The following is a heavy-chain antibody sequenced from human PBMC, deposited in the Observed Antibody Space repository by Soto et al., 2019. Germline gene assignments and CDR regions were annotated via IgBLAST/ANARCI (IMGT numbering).Heavy chain of an antibody. CDR2: LYWDGDK. J-gene: IGHJ4*02. Sequence: QITLKESDPTLVKPKKTLTLTCTFSVFLRSTSALCVGWFRHPPVQALEWLALLYWDGDKRYSPSLKSRLTIMKDTSKNQVVLTMTNMDPVDTATYYCAPRHNNGWYIDYWGQGTLVTVSS. D-gene: IGHD6-19*01. V-gene: IGHV2-5*02. CDR3: APRHNNGWYIDY. CDR1: VFLRSTSALC.